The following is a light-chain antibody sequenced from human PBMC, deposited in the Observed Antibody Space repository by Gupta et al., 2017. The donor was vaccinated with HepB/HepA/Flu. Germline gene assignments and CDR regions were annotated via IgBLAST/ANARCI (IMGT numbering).Light chain of an antibody. V-gene: IGKV3-20*01. CDR1: ESVGSSY. J-gene: IGKJ2*01. CDR2: GAS. Sequence: EIVLTQSPGTLSLSPRDRSTLSCRASESVGSSYLAWYQQKPGQAPKLLIYGASSRATGIPDRFSGSGSGTDFTLTISRREPEDFAVYYCQQEGSSPYTFGLGTKLEIK. CDR3: QQEGSSPYT.